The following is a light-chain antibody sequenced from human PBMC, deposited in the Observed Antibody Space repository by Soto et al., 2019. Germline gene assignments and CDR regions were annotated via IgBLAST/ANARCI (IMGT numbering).Light chain of an antibody. CDR3: QQYNSYVT. CDR2: DAS. CDR1: QSISSW. J-gene: IGKJ4*01. V-gene: IGKV1-5*01. Sequence: DIQMTQSPSTLSASVGERVTMTCRASQSISSWLAWYQQKPGKAPKLLIYDASSLESGVSSRFSGSGSGTEFTLTISSLQPDDFATYYCQQYNSYVTFGGGTKV.